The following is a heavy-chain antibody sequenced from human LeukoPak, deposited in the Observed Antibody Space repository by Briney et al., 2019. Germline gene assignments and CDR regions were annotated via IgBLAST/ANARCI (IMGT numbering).Heavy chain of an antibody. J-gene: IGHJ3*02. CDR3: ARWVAARPLSGLAFDI. CDR2: INHSGST. D-gene: IGHD6-6*01. V-gene: IGHV4-34*01. Sequence: PSETLSLTCAVYGGSFSGYYWSWIRQPPGKGLEWIGEINHSGSTNYNPSLKSRVTISVDTSKNQFSLKLSSVTAADTAVYYCARWVAARPLSGLAFDIWGQGTMVTVSS. CDR1: GGSFSGYY.